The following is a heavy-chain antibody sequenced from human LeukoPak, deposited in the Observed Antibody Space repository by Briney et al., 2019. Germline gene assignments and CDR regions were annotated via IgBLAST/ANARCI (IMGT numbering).Heavy chain of an antibody. V-gene: IGHV3-64*01. CDR1: GFTFSSYA. CDR2: ISSNGGST. D-gene: IGHD2-21*02. J-gene: IGHJ1*01. Sequence: LAGGSLRLSCAASGFTFSSYAMHWVRQAPGKGLEYVSAISSNGGSTYYANSVKGRFTISRDNSKNTLYLQMGSLRAEDMAVYYCARGLYCGGDCYFSGAEYFQHWGQGTLVTVSS. CDR3: ARGLYCGGDCYFSGAEYFQH.